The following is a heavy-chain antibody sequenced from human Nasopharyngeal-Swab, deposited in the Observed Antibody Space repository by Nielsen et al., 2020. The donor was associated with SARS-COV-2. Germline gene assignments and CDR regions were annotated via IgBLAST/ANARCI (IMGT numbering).Heavy chain of an antibody. D-gene: IGHD3-9*01. CDR2: IRSKAYGGTT. J-gene: IGHJ4*02. V-gene: IGHV3-49*02. Sequence: WIRQPPGKGLEWVGFIRSKAYGGTTEYAASVKGRFTISRDDSKSIAYLQMNSLKTEDTAVYYCTRSPGVRYFDWLSYYFGYWGQGTLVTVSS. CDR3: TRSPGVRYFDWLSYYFGY.